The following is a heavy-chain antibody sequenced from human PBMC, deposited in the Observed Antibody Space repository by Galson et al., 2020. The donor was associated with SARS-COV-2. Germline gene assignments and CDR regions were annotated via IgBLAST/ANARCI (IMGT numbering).Heavy chain of an antibody. V-gene: IGHV3-30*18. D-gene: IGHD3-3*01. J-gene: IGHJ6*03. Sequence: GESLKISCAASGFTFSSYGMHWVRQAPGKGLEWVAVISYDGSNKYYADSVKGRFTISRDNSKNTLYLQMNSLRAEDTAVYYCAKDRKYYDFWSGYSNPGHYYDYYYMDVWGKGTTVTVSS. CDR3: AKDRKYYDFWSGYSNPGHYYDYYYMDV. CDR2: ISYDGSNK. CDR1: GFTFSSYG.